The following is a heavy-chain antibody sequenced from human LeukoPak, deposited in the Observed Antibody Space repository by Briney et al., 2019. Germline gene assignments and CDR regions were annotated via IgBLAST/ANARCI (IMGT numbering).Heavy chain of an antibody. D-gene: IGHD3-22*01. J-gene: IGHJ4*02. V-gene: IGHV1-46*01. Sequence: VASVKVSCKTSGYTFTSYYMHWVRQAPGQGLEWMGIINPSGGRTSYAQKFQGRVTMTRDMSTSTVYMELSSLRSEDTAVYYCARGPSEGGSSGYYYGKPEDPAEYYFDYWGQGTLVTVSS. CDR1: GYTFTSYY. CDR3: ARGPSEGGSSGYYYGKPEDPAEYYFDY. CDR2: INPSGGRT.